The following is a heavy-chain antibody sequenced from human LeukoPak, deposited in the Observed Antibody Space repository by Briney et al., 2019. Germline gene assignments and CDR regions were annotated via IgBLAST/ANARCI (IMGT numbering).Heavy chain of an antibody. CDR1: GFTISPYW. V-gene: IGHV3-7*01. CDR3: ARENTAVPAGDC. CDR2: IKQDGSEK. Sequence: PGGSLRLSCAASGFTISPYWMSWVRQAPGKGLEWVANIKQDGSEKYYVDSVKGRFAISRDNAKNSVYLQMNGLRAEDTAVYYCARENTAVPAGDCWVQGTLVTVSS. D-gene: IGHD5-18*01. J-gene: IGHJ4*02.